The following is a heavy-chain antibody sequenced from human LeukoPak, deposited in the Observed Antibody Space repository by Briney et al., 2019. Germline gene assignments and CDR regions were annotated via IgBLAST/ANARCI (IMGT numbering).Heavy chain of an antibody. D-gene: IGHD7-27*01. V-gene: IGHV3-7*05. CDR1: GFTFSSHC. J-gene: IGHJ4*02. CDR2: INQNGSEK. Sequence: GGSLPQTCAASGFTFSSHCMTWVRQAPGKGLECVANINQNGSEKYYVDSVKGRFTISRDNAKNSLYLQMNSLRAEDTAVYYCARGSLGRGWLFDYWGQGTLVTVSS. CDR3: ARGSLGRGWLFDY.